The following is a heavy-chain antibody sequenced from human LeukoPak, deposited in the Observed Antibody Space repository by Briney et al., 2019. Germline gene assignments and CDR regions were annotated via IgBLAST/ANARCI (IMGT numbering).Heavy chain of an antibody. D-gene: IGHD2-2*02. CDR1: GFTFSSYG. J-gene: IGHJ6*02. Sequence: PGGSLRLSCAASGFTFSSYGMHWVRQAPGKGLEWVAVISYDGSNKYYADSVKGRFTISRDNSKNTLYLQMNSLRAEDTAVYYCAKDPGYCSSTSCDTEYYYYGMDVWGQGTTVTVSS. V-gene: IGHV3-30*18. CDR2: ISYDGSNK. CDR3: AKDPGYCSSTSCDTEYYYYGMDV.